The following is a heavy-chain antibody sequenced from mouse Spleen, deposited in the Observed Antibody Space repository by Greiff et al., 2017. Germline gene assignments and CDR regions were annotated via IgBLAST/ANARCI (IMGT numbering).Heavy chain of an antibody. CDR3: ARENFYYAMDY. CDR2: ISYDGSN. CDR1: GYSITSGYY. V-gene: IGHV3-6*01. Sequence: EVQLQESGPGLVKPSQSLSLTCSVTGYSITSGYYWNWIRQFPGNKLEWMGYISYDGSNNYNPSLKNRISITRDTSKNQFFLKLNSVTTEDTATYYCARENFYYAMDYWGQGTSVTVSS. J-gene: IGHJ4*01.